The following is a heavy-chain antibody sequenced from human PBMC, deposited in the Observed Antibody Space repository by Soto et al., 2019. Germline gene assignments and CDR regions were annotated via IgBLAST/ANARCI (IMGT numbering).Heavy chain of an antibody. Sequence: QVQLVQSGGEVKKPGASVRVSCEASGYRFTTFGISWVRQAPGQGLEWMAWINPYNGNTNYAQRVQDRVSVTADTSSNTAFMELTSLRFDDTAVYYCARSPRISRAGDVWGNGTTVTVSS. CDR2: INPYNGNT. J-gene: IGHJ6*04. CDR3: ARSPRISRAGDV. D-gene: IGHD3-10*01. V-gene: IGHV1-18*01. CDR1: GYRFTTFG.